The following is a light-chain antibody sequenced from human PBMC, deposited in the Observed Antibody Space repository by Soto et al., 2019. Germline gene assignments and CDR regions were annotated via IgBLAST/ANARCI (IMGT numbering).Light chain of an antibody. V-gene: IGKV3-11*01. CDR1: QTVSRY. J-gene: IGKJ4*01. CDR2: YAS. CDR3: LQSSTWHLFT. Sequence: VLTQSPATLFLSPGERATLSCRASQTVSRYLAWYQQKPGQAPRLLIYYASNRATGIPARFSGSGSGTGYTITISSLEPEDFEVYYCLQSSTWHLFTFGGGTKVEI.